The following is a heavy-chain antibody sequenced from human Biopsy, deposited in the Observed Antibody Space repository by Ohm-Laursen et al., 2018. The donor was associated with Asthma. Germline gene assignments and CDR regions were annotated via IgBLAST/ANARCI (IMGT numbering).Heavy chain of an antibody. CDR2: INSVFGTT. CDR1: GGTFNTYV. J-gene: IGHJ4*02. CDR3: ARKAGSCISRTCYSLDF. D-gene: IGHD2-2*01. V-gene: IGHV1-69*13. Sequence: ASVKVSCKPLGGTFNTYVIGWVRQAPGQGLEWVGGINSVFGTTTYPQKFQDRVTITADDSTSTVYMELSSLRSEDTAVYYCARKAGSCISRTCYSLDFWGQGTLVTVSS.